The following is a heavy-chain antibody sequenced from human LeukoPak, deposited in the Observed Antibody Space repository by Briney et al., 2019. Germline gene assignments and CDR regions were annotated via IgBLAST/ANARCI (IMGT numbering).Heavy chain of an antibody. J-gene: IGHJ4*02. V-gene: IGHV4-39*07. D-gene: IGHD3-16*01. CDR3: ARLKPEGGLDY. Sequence: PSETLSLTCTVSGGSISSSSYYWGWIRQPPGKGLEWIGSLYYTGSTYYNPSLKSRVTMSLDTSKNHFSLKLTSVTAADTAVYYCARLKPEGGLDYWGQGTLVTVSS. CDR1: GGSISSSSYY. CDR2: LYYTGST.